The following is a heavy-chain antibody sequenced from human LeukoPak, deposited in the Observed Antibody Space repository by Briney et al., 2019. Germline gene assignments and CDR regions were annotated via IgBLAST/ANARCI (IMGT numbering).Heavy chain of an antibody. CDR3: EAEWGHVTHLTF. J-gene: IGHJ1*01. CDR2: IWFDGSQK. D-gene: IGHD3-16*01. V-gene: IGHV3-33*08. CDR1: GFIFRQTG. Sequence: GGSLRLSCQTSGFIFRQTGVHGVRQAPGKGLEWVAVIWFDGSQKYHADSVKGRFTISRDDSKNTLYLQMDNLRAEDTAVYYCEAEWGHVTHLTFWGRGTLLTVSS.